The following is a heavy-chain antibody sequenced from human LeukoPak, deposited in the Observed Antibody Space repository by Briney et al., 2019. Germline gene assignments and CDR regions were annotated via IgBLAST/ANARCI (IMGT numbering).Heavy chain of an antibody. V-gene: IGHV3-15*07. J-gene: IGHJ4*02. Sequence: GGSLRLSCAASGFTFSKAWMYWVRQAPGKGLEWVGRIKSKTDGGTTDYATPVKGRFTISRDDSKNTLFLQMNSLKTEDTATYYCTTPKYSGYDFYFWGQGTLVTVSS. D-gene: IGHD5-12*01. CDR2: IKSKTDGGTT. CDR1: GFTFSKAW. CDR3: TTPKYSGYDFYF.